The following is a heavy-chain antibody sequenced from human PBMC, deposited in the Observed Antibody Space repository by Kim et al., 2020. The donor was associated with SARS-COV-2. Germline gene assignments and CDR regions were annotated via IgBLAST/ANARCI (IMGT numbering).Heavy chain of an antibody. CDR1: GGSFSGYY. CDR2: INHSGST. Sequence: SETLSLTCAVYGGSFSGYYWSWIRQPPGKGLEWIGEINHSGSTNYNPSLKSRVTISVDTSKNQFSLKLSSVTAADTAVYYCATSPIVVPAARRRGRNWYFDLWGRGTLVTVSS. V-gene: IGHV4-34*01. CDR3: ATSPIVVPAARRRGRNWYFDL. J-gene: IGHJ2*01. D-gene: IGHD2-2*01.